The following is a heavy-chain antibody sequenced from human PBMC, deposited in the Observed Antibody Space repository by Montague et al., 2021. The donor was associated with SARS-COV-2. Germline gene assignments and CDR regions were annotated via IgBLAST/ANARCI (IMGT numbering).Heavy chain of an antibody. V-gene: IGHV3-21*01. CDR3: ARFETSKFYSSGMDV. D-gene: IGHD2-15*01. CDR2: ISSESAYI. CDR1: GFTFSSYW. Sequence: SLRLSCAASGFTFSSYWMSWVRQAPGKRLEWVSSISSESAYIVYAESVRGRFTISRDNAQNLLYLQMNSLRAEDTAVYYCARFETSKFYSSGMDVWGQGTTVTVSS. J-gene: IGHJ6*02.